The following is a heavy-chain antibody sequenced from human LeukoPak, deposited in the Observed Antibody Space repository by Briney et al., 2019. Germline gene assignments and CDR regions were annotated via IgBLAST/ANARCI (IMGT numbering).Heavy chain of an antibody. CDR1: GGSFSSYY. Sequence: PSETLSLTCAVYGGSFSSYYWSWIRQPPGKGLEWIGEINHSGSTNYNPSLKSRVTISVDTSKNQFSLKLSSVTAADTAVYYCARGLYSYGYHYFDYWGQGTLVTVSS. V-gene: IGHV4-34*01. CDR3: ARGLYSYGYHYFDY. J-gene: IGHJ4*02. D-gene: IGHD5-18*01. CDR2: INHSGST.